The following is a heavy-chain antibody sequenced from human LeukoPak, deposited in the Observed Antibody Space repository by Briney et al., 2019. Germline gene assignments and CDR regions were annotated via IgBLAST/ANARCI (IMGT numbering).Heavy chain of an antibody. Sequence: GGSLRLSCAASGFTFSDYYMSWIRQAPGKGLEWVSYINSSGSTIYYADSVKGRFTISRDNAKNSLYLQMNSLRAEDTAVYYCARDGLLWFGELSRAFDIWGQGTMVTVSS. D-gene: IGHD3-10*01. CDR1: GFTFSDYY. CDR3: ARDGLLWFGELSRAFDI. J-gene: IGHJ3*02. CDR2: INSSGSTI. V-gene: IGHV3-11*01.